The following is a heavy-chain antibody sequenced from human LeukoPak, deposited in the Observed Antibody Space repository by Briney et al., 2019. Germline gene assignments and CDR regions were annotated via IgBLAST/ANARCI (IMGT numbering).Heavy chain of an antibody. CDR1: GFTFSRYG. CDR3: ARGRGYCSTTSCYLDY. V-gene: IGHV3-33*01. Sequence: GGSLRLSCAASGFTFSRYGMHWVRQAPGEGLEWVSVIWYDGSEKEYADSVKGRFTISGDNSKNTVFLQMNSLRAEDTAVYYCARGRGYCSTTSCYLDYWGQGTLVTVSS. CDR2: IWYDGSEK. J-gene: IGHJ4*02. D-gene: IGHD2-2*01.